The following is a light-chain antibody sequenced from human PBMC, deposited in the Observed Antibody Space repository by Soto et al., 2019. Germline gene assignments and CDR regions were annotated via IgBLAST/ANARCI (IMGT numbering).Light chain of an antibody. CDR3: QQYSNWLLT. V-gene: IGKV3-15*01. CDR1: QSVSSN. CDR2: GAS. Sequence: EIVMTQSPATLSVSPGERATLSCRASQSVSSNLAWYQQKPGQAPRLLIYGASTRVTGIPARFSGSGSGTEFTLTISSLQPEDFAVYYCQQYSNWLLTFGQGNRLEIK. J-gene: IGKJ5*01.